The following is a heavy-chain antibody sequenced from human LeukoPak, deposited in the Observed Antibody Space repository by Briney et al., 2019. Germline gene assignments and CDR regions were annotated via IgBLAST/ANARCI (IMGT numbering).Heavy chain of an antibody. CDR1: GYTFTGYY. CDR3: ASFPDYYDSSGYPEY. J-gene: IGHJ4*02. V-gene: IGHV1-69*02. D-gene: IGHD3-22*01. Sequence: GASVKVSCKASGYTFTGYYMHWVRQAPGQGLEWMGRIIPILGIANYAQKFQGRVTITADKSTSTAYMELSSLRSEDTAVYYCASFPDYYDSSGYPEYWGQGTLVTVSS. CDR2: IIPILGIA.